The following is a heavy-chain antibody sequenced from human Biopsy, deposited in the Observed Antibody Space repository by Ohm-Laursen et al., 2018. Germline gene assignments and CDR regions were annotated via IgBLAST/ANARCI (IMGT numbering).Heavy chain of an antibody. J-gene: IGHJ4*02. V-gene: IGHV3-15*01. D-gene: IGHD3-16*02. CDR1: GLTFTTAL. CDR2: IKSKTDGGTI. Sequence: SLRLSCAAPGLTFTTALMSWVRQAPGKGLEWVGRIKSKTDGGTIDYAASVKGRIIISRDDSKKTVYLQMNNLKTEDTGVYYCTTYQYWGQGTLVTVSS. CDR3: TTYQY.